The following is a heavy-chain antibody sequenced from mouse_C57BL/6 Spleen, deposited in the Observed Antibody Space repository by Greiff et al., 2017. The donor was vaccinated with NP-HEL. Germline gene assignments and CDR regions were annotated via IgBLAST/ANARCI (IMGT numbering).Heavy chain of an antibody. D-gene: IGHD1-1*01. Sequence: QVHVKQSGAELVRPGTSVKVSCKASGYAFTNYLIEWVKQRPGQGLEWIGVINPGSGGTNYNEKFKGKATLTADKSSSTAYMQLSSLTSEDSAVYFCARWGYYYGSSYPYAMDYWGQGTSVTVSS. V-gene: IGHV1-54*01. CDR2: INPGSGGT. CDR3: ARWGYYYGSSYPYAMDY. J-gene: IGHJ4*01. CDR1: GYAFTNYL.